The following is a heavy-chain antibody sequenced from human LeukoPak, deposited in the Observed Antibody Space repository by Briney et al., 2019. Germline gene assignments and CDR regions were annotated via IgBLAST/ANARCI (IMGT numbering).Heavy chain of an antibody. Sequence: GGSLRLSCAASGFTLTSYEMNWVRLAPGKGLEWISYISRTGNSIYYADSVKGRFTVSRDSAKNPLYLQMNSLRAEDTAVYYCARGPYSSNWYVDYWGQGTLVTVAS. CDR3: ARGPYSSNWYVDY. J-gene: IGHJ4*02. V-gene: IGHV3-48*03. CDR1: GFTLTSYE. CDR2: ISRTGNSI. D-gene: IGHD6-13*01.